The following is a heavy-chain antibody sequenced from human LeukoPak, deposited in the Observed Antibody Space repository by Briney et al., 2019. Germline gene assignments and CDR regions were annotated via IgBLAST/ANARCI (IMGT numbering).Heavy chain of an antibody. D-gene: IGHD2/OR15-2a*01. V-gene: IGHV4-34*01. CDR3: AGHHPRNTVDF. CDR1: GGSFSGYY. J-gene: IGHJ4*02. Sequence: PSETLSLTCAVYGGSFSGYYWSWIRQPPGKGLEWIGEINHSGSTNYNPSLKSRVTMSVDTSKNQFSLKLSSVTAADTAVYYCAGHHPRNTVDFWGQGTLVTVSS. CDR2: INHSGST.